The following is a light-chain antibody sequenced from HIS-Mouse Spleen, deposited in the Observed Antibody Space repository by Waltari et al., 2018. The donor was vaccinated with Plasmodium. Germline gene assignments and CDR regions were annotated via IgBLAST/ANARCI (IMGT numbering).Light chain of an antibody. CDR1: AFPKKY. V-gene: IGLV3-10*01. CDR3: YSTDSSGNHRV. CDR2: EDS. Sequence: SYELTQPPSVSVSPGQTARITCSRGAFPKKYASWYQQKSGQAPVLVIYEDSKRPSGIPERFSGSSSGTMATLTISGAQVEDEADYYCYSTDSSGNHRVFGGGTKLTVL. J-gene: IGLJ3*02.